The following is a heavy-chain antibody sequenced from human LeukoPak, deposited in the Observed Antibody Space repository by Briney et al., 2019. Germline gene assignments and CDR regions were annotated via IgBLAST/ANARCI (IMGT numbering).Heavy chain of an antibody. Sequence: GGSLRLSCAASGFTFSSYAMSWVRQAPGKGLAWASAISGSGGSTYYADSVKGRFTISRDNSKNTLYLQMNSLRADDTAVYYCARDRVARTGDYWGQGTLVIVSS. CDR1: GFTFSSYA. CDR3: ARDRVARTGDY. J-gene: IGHJ4*02. CDR2: ISGSGGST. D-gene: IGHD1-14*01. V-gene: IGHV3-23*01.